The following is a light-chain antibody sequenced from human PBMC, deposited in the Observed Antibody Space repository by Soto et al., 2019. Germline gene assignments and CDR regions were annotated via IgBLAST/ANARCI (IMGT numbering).Light chain of an antibody. CDR3: SSYTSTTVL. V-gene: IGLV2-14*01. CDR2: DVS. J-gene: IGLJ2*01. CDR1: SSDVGDYNY. Sequence: QSALTQPACVSGSPGQSITISCTGTSSDVGDYNYVSWYQQHPSKAPKLMIYDVSNRPSGISNRFSGSKSGNTASLTISGVQAEDEADYYCSSYTSTTVLFGGGTKLTVL.